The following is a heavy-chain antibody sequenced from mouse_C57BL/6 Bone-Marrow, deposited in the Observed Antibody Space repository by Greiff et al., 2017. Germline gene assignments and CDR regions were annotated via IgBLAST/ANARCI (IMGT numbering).Heavy chain of an antibody. Sequence: VKLQQPGAELVKPGASVKMSCKASGYTFTSYWITWVKQRPGQGLEWIGDIYPTSGRTNYNEKFKSKAILTVDTSSNTAYMQLSSLTSEDSAVFYCARSGPLGRSCDYWGQGTTLTVSS. CDR1: GYTFTSYW. CDR3: ARSGPLGRSCDY. J-gene: IGHJ2*01. V-gene: IGHV1-55*01. CDR2: IYPTSGRT. D-gene: IGHD4-1*01.